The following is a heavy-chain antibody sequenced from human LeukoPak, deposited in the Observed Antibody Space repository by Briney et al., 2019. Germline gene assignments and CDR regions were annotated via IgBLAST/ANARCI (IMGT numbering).Heavy chain of an antibody. Sequence: SETLSLSCTVSGASTSHFYWNWIRQPPGKGLEWIGYMHNSGSSKHSPSLKSRVTISIDTSKNQFSLQLTSVTAADTAIYYCARSAEWLRSAFDIWGQGTMVSVSS. CDR1: GASTSHFY. J-gene: IGHJ3*02. CDR3: ARSAEWLRSAFDI. CDR2: MHNSGSS. V-gene: IGHV4-59*01. D-gene: IGHD5-12*01.